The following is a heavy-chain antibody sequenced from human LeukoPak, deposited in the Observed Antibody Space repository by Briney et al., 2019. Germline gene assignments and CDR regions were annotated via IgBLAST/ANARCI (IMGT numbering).Heavy chain of an antibody. Sequence: PSETLSLTCTVSGDSFSSYDWSWIRQPPGKGLEWIGYVYYSGSTNYNPSLKSRVTISVDMSKNQFSLKLSSVTAADTAVYYCARGPTGFSSTWYVTWGQGTLVTVSS. CDR1: GDSFSSYD. D-gene: IGHD6-13*01. V-gene: IGHV4-59*08. CDR3: ARGPTGFSSTWYVT. J-gene: IGHJ5*02. CDR2: VYYSGST.